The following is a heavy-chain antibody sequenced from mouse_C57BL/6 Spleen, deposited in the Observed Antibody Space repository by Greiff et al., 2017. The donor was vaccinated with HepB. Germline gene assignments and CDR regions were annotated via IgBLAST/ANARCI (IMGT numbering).Heavy chain of an antibody. CDR1: GYTFTDYN. CDR2: INPNNGGT. D-gene: IGHD1-1*01. V-gene: IGHV1-18*01. J-gene: IGHJ3*01. CDR3: ARGTYYYGSSYGDGFAY. Sequence: VQLQQSGPELVKPGASVKIPCKASGYTFTDYNMDWVKQSHGKSLEWIGDINPNNGGTIYNQKFKGKATLTVDKSSSTAYMELRSLTSEDTAVYYCARGTYYYGSSYGDGFAYWGQGTLGTVSA.